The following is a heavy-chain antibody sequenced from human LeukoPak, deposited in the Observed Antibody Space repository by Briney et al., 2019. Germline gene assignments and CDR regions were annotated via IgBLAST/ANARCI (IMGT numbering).Heavy chain of an antibody. V-gene: IGHV6-1*01. Sequence: SQTLSLTCVISGDSVSSNSAAWNWIRQSPLRGLEWLGRTYYRSKWYFDYAASVKSRISINSDTSTNQFSLQLNSVSPEDTAVYYCAKDKPLAAAGHDWFDPWGQGTLVTVSS. CDR3: AKDKPLAAAGHDWFDP. CDR2: TYYRSKWYF. CDR1: GDSVSSNSAA. D-gene: IGHD6-13*01. J-gene: IGHJ5*02.